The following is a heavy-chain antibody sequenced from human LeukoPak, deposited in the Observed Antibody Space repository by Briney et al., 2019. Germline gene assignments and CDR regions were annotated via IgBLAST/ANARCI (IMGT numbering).Heavy chain of an antibody. J-gene: IGHJ4*02. CDR2: MNPNSGAT. CDR3: ARGAAGYSYG. CDR1: GYTFTSYD. D-gene: IGHD5-18*01. V-gene: IGHV1-8*01. Sequence: ASVKVSCKASGYTFTSYDFNWPRQATGQGPEWMGWMNPNSGATGYAQKFQGRVTMTRSASINTAYMELTNLRSEDTAVYYCARGAAGYSYGWGQGTLVTVSS.